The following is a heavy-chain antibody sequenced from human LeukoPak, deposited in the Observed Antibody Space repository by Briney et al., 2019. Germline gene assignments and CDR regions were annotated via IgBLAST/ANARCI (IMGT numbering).Heavy chain of an antibody. Sequence: GGSLRLSCEASGFSFRSYWMHWVRQAPGMGLVCVSRISSDGRTTNYVDSVKGRFTVSRDNAKNMLYLQMNTLRADGTAVYYCAREYYGLMTGYYMDVWGKGAAVTVSS. J-gene: IGHJ6*03. CDR1: GFSFRSYW. D-gene: IGHD3-9*01. V-gene: IGHV3-74*01. CDR2: ISSDGRTT. CDR3: AREYYGLMTGYYMDV.